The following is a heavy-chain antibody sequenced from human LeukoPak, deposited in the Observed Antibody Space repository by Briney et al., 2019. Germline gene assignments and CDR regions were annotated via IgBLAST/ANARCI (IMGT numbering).Heavy chain of an antibody. D-gene: IGHD6-13*01. J-gene: IGHJ4*02. V-gene: IGHV1-3*01. CDR2: INAGNGNT. CDR1: GYTFTSYA. Sequence: ASVKVSCKASGYTFTSYAMHWVRQAPGQRLEWMGWINAGNGNTKYSQKFQGRVTITRDTSASTAYMELSSLRSEDTAVYYCARDRIAAAGISSYFDYWGQGTLVTVSS. CDR3: ARDRIAAAGISSYFDY.